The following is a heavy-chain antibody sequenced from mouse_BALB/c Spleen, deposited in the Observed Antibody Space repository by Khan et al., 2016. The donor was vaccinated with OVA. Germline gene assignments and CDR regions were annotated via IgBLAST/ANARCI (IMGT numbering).Heavy chain of an antibody. V-gene: IGHV1-7*01. CDR3: TRDRIDY. CDR2: INPTSGYT. J-gene: IGHJ2*01. CDR1: GYTFTSYW. Sequence: QIQLVQSGAELAKPGASVKMSCTASGYTFTSYWMHWIKQRPGQGLEWIGYINPTSGYTDYNQKFKDKATLTADKSSSTAYMQLSCLTSDDSAVYYCTRDRIDYWGQGTALTVSS.